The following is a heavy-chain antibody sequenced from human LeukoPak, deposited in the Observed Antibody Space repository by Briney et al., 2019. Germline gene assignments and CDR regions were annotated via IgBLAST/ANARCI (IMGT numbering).Heavy chain of an antibody. CDR1: GGSFSGYY. D-gene: IGHD3-9*01. J-gene: IGHJ2*01. CDR2: INHSGST. CDR3: ASRGGYFDWFYTQGGRWWYFDL. V-gene: IGHV4-34*01. Sequence: SETLSLTCAVYGGSFSGYYWSWIRQPPGKGLEWIGEINHSGSTNYNPSLRSRVTISVDTSKNQFSLKLSSVTAADTAVYYCASRGGYFDWFYTQGGRWWYFDLWGRGTLVTVSS.